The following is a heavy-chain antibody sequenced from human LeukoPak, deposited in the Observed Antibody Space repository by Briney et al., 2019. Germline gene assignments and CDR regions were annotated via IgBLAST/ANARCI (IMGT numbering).Heavy chain of an antibody. CDR3: ARPGKYFHESKGLNPPDYYYGMDV. CDR1: GGTFSSYA. CDR2: IIPIFGIA. V-gene: IGHV1-69*04. J-gene: IGHJ6*02. Sequence: GASVKVSCKASGGTFSSYAISWVRQAPGQGLEWMGRIIPIFGIANYAQKFQGRVTITADKSTSTAYMELSSLRSEDTSVYYCARPGKYFHESKGLNPPDYYYGMDVWGQGTTVTVSS. D-gene: IGHD3-22*01.